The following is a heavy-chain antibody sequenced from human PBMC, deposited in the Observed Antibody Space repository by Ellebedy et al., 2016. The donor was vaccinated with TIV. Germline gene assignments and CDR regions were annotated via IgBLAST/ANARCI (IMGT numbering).Heavy chain of an antibody. CDR1: GYTFTNYA. CDR3: AARYCGGGTCYSFFDS. D-gene: IGHD2-15*01. V-gene: IGHV1-3*04. Sequence: AASVKVSCKASGYTFTNYAVHWVRQAPGQRLEWMGWINTDNGNTKYSQKFQGRVTITRDTSASTAYMALSSLRSEDTAVYYCAARYCGGGTCYSFFDSWGQGTLVTVSS. CDR2: INTDNGNT. J-gene: IGHJ4*02.